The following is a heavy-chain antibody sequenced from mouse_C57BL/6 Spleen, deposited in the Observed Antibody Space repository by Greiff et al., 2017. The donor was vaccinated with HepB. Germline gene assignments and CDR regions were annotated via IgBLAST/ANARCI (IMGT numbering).Heavy chain of an antibody. Sequence: QVQLQQPGAELVKPGASVKMSCKASGYTFTSYWITWVKQRPGQGLEWIGDIYPGSGSTNYNEKFKSKATLTVDTSSSTAYMQLSSLRSENSAVYYSARSGSTTVVAPYYFDYWGQGTTLTVSS. CDR1: GYTFTSYW. V-gene: IGHV1-55*01. CDR3: ARSGSTTVVAPYYFDY. CDR2: IYPGSGST. D-gene: IGHD1-1*01. J-gene: IGHJ2*01.